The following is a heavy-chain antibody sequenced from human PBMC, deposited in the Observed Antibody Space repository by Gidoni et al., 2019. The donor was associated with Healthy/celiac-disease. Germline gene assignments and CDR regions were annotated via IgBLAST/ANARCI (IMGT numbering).Heavy chain of an antibody. CDR2: IWYDGSST. V-gene: IGHV3-33*01. J-gene: IGHJ4*02. Sequence: GVQPGRSLRLSCAASGFTFSSYGMHWVRQAPGKGLEWVAVIWYDGSSTYYADSVKGRFTISSDNSKNTLYLQMNSLRAEDTAVYYCAREFTYFDYWGQGTLVTVSS. CDR3: AREFTYFDY. CDR1: GFTFSSYG.